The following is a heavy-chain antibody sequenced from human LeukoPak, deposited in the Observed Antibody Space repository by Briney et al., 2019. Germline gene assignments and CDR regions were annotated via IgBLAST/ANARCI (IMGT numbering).Heavy chain of an antibody. CDR1: GYTFTSYD. Sequence: ASVKVSCKASGYTFTSYDIDWVRHATGQGLEWMGWMNPNSGNTGYAQKFQGRVTMTRNTSISTAYMELSSLRSEDTAVYYCARGQYSSSSVDYWGQGTLVTVSS. J-gene: IGHJ4*02. CDR3: ARGQYSSSSVDY. CDR2: MNPNSGNT. V-gene: IGHV1-8*01. D-gene: IGHD6-6*01.